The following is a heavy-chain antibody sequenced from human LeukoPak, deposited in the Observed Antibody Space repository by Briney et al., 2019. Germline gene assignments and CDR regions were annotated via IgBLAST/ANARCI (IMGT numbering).Heavy chain of an antibody. CDR2: IRADGTEK. Sequence: WVANIRADGTEKYYVDSVKGRFTISRDNAKNSLYLQLNSLRVEDTAVYYCSRRLDYWGQGTLVTVSS. V-gene: IGHV3-7*03. CDR3: SRRLDY. J-gene: IGHJ4*02.